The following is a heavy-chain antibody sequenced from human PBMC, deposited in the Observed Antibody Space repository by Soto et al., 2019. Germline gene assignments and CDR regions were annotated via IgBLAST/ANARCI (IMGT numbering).Heavy chain of an antibody. D-gene: IGHD2-2*01. CDR2: IYYSGST. J-gene: IGHJ4*02. CDR1: GGSISSGGYY. Sequence: PSETLCLTCTVSGGSISSGGYYWSWIRQHPGKGLEWIGYIYYSGSTYYNPSLKSRVTISVDTSKNQFSLKLSSVTAADTAVYYCAREAKYCSSTSCYYIPGYWGQGTLVTVSS. CDR3: AREAKYCSSTSCYYIPGY. V-gene: IGHV4-31*03.